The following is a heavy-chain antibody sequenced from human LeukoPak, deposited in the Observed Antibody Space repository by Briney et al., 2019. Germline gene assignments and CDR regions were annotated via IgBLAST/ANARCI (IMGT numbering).Heavy chain of an antibody. CDR3: ARDPGYYGSGSYYNYYYYGMDV. D-gene: IGHD3-10*01. V-gene: IGHV4-59*01. Sequence: SETLSLTCTVSGGSISSYYWSWIRQPPGKGLEWIGYIHYSGSTNYNPSLKSRVTISVDTSKNQFSLKLSSVTAADTAVYYCARDPGYYGSGSYYNYYYYGMDVWGQGTTVTVSS. CDR2: IHYSGST. J-gene: IGHJ6*02. CDR1: GGSISSYY.